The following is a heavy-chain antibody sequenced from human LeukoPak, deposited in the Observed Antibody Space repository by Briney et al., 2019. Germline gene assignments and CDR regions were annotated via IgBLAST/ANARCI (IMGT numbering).Heavy chain of an antibody. V-gene: IGHV4-4*02. J-gene: IGHJ4*02. D-gene: IGHD3-10*01. CDR1: GGSISSTNW. CDR3: ARDRMGVRAFDY. CDR2: IYHSGST. Sequence: SETLSLTCAVSGGSISSTNWWSWVRQPPGKGLEWIGEIYHSGSTNYNPSLKSRVTISADKSKNQLSLKLTYVTAADTAVYYCARDRMGVRAFDYWGQGTLVTVSS.